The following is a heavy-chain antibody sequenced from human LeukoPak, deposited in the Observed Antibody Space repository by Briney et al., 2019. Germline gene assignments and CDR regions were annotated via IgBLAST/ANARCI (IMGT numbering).Heavy chain of an antibody. CDR3: LNWFDH. J-gene: IGHJ5*02. Sequence: KPSETLSLTCTVSGGSISSYYWSWIRQPAGKGLEWIGRIYTSGSTNYNPSLKSRVTMPVDTSKNQFSDTAVYYCARDWRYSYGLNWFDHWGQGTLVTVSS. V-gene: IGHV4-4*07. CDR1: GGSISSYY. D-gene: IGHD5-18*01. CDR2: IYTSGST.